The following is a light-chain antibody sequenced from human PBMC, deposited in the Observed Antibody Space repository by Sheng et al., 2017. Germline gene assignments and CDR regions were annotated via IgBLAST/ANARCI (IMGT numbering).Light chain of an antibody. CDR2: GAS. V-gene: IGKV3-20*01. CDR1: QDVPSNY. J-gene: IGKJ4*01. Sequence: EIVLTQSPGTLSFSSGERATLSCRATQDVPSNYLAWYQQKPGQAPRLLIYGASNRATGIPDRFSGGGSGTDFTLTISRLEPGDFAVYFCQQYGRSPLTFGGGTRVEIK. CDR3: QQYGRSPLT.